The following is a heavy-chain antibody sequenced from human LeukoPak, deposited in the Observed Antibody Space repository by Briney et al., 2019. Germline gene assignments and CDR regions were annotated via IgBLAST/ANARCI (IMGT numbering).Heavy chain of an antibody. V-gene: IGHV3-69-1*01. CDR2: LSSGRSP. CDR3: ARQLGYCAAGTCYFDS. Sequence: GGSLRLSCAASGFAISTYAMAWVRQAPGKGLEWISSLSSGRSPSYSDSLEGRLTMSSDNARKTLYLQMDNLRGEDTAMYYCARQLGYCAAGTCYFDSWGHGTQVTVSS. D-gene: IGHD2-8*02. CDR1: GFAISTYA. J-gene: IGHJ4*01.